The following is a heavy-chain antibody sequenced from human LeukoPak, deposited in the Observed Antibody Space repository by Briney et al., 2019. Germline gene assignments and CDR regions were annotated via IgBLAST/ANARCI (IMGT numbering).Heavy chain of an antibody. Sequence: GGSLRLSCAASGFTFSSYSMNWVRQAPGKGLEWVSSISSSSSYIYYADSVKGRFTISRDNAKNSLYLQMNSLRAEDTVVYYCARRAGGYSHPYDYWGQGILVTVSS. V-gene: IGHV3-21*04. CDR1: GFTFSSYS. D-gene: IGHD4-23*01. CDR3: ARRAGGYSHPYDY. J-gene: IGHJ4*02. CDR2: ISSSSSYI.